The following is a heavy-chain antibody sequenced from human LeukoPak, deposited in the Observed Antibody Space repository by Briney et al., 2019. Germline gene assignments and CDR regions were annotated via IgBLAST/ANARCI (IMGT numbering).Heavy chain of an antibody. CDR1: GGTISSYA. Sequence: SVKVSCKASGGTISSYAISWVRQAPGQGYEWMGGTIPIFDTAHYAQKFQGRVTITADESTSIAYMELRSLRSEDTAVYYCARVNWNYAPNWFDPWGQGTLVTVSS. CDR2: TIPIFDTA. J-gene: IGHJ5*02. V-gene: IGHV1-69*13. CDR3: ARVNWNYAPNWFDP. D-gene: IGHD1-7*01.